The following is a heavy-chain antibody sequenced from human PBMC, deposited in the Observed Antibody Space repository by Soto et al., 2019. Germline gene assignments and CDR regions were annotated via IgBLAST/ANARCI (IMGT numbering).Heavy chain of an antibody. V-gene: IGHV3-33*01. CDR2: IWNDGSNK. J-gene: IGHJ4*02. D-gene: IGHD3-22*01. CDR3: AREYYYDSSGYSV. CDR1: GFTFSSYG. Sequence: QVQLVESGGGVVQPGRSLRLSCAASGFTFSSYGMHWVRQAPGKGLEWVAVIWNDGSNKYYADSVKGRFTISSDNSKNTLYLQMNSLRAEDTAVYYCAREYYYDSSGYSVCGQGTLVTVSS.